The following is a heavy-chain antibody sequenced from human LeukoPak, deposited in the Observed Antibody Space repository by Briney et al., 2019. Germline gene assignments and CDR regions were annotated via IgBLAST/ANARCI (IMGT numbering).Heavy chain of an antibody. CDR3: AKDGNIVVVPAAYYYYYMDV. D-gene: IGHD2-2*01. CDR1: GFTFSSYG. V-gene: IGHV3-30*02. CDR2: IRYDGSNK. Sequence: GGSLRLSCAASGFTFSSYGMHWVRQAPGKGLEWVAFIRYDGSNKYYADSVKGRFTISRDNSKNTLYLQMNSLRAEDTAVHYCAKDGNIVVVPAAYYYYYMDVWGKGTTVTVSS. J-gene: IGHJ6*03.